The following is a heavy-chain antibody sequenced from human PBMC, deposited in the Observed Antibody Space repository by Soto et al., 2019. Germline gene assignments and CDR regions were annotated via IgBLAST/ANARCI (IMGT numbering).Heavy chain of an antibody. Sequence: QVQLVESGGGVVQPGTSLTLSCSASEFIFSNCGKHCVHQAPGKGLEWVSIISYDGSRKHYIDSVKGRFTISRDNSKNTLDLQMNSLRSEDTAVYYCAKDIHPGRDTYHYGADYWGQGTLVAVSS. D-gene: IGHD5-12*01. V-gene: IGHV3-30*18. J-gene: IGHJ4*02. CDR1: EFIFSNCG. CDR3: AKDIHPGRDTYHYGADY. CDR2: ISYDGSRK.